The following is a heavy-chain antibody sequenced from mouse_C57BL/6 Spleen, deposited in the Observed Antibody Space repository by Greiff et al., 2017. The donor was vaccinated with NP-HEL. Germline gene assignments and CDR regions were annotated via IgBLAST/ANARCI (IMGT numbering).Heavy chain of an antibody. Sequence: EVNVVESGGGLVKPGGSLKLSCAASGFTFSDYGMHWVRQAPEKGLEWVAYISSGSSAIYYADTVKGRFTISRDNAKNTLFLQMTSLRSEDTAMYYCAVNPYYYGSSYGAWFAYWGQGTLVTVSA. V-gene: IGHV5-17*01. CDR3: AVNPYYYGSSYGAWFAY. CDR2: ISSGSSAI. D-gene: IGHD1-1*01. J-gene: IGHJ3*01. CDR1: GFTFSDYG.